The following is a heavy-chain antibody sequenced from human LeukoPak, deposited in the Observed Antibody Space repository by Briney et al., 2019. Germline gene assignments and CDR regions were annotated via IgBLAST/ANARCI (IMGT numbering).Heavy chain of an antibody. CDR3: AKDLEKFDTSGYLAY. V-gene: IGHV3-33*06. D-gene: IGHD3-22*01. Sequence: GRSLRLSCATSGFAFNNYGMHWLRQTPGKGLEWLALIWYDGTTKYYADSVKGRFTISRDNPDSTLFLQMSSLRAEDTAVYYCAKDLEKFDTSGYLAYWGQGTLVTVSS. J-gene: IGHJ4*02. CDR2: IWYDGTTK. CDR1: GFAFNNYG.